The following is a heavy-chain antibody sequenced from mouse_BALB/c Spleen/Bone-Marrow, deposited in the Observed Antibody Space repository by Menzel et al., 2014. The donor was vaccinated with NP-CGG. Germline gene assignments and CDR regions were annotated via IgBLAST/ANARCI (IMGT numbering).Heavy chain of an antibody. Sequence: EVHLVESGGGLVQPGGSRKLSCAASGFTFSSFGMHWVRQAPEKGLEWVAYISGGSSTIYYADTVEGRFTISRDNPKNTLFLQMTSLRSEDTAMYYCARGVYGYVKYAMDYWGQGTSVTVSS. J-gene: IGHJ4*01. D-gene: IGHD1-2*01. CDR1: GFTFSSFG. V-gene: IGHV5-17*02. CDR2: ISGGSSTI. CDR3: ARGVYGYVKYAMDY.